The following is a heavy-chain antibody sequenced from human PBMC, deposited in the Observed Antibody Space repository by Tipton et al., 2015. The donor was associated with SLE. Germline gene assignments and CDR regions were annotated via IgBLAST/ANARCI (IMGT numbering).Heavy chain of an antibody. D-gene: IGHD3-3*02. CDR2: VYYTGNT. CDR1: PGSITSSDYY. V-gene: IGHV4-39*07. Sequence: TLSLTCSVSPGSITSSDYYWGWIRQPPGKGLEWVGTVYYTGNTFYNPSLKSRVTISVDTSKNQFSLKLSSVTAADTAVYYCARWPSIFGVEPLGFDIWGHGTMVTVSS. CDR3: ARWPSIFGVEPLGFDI. J-gene: IGHJ3*02.